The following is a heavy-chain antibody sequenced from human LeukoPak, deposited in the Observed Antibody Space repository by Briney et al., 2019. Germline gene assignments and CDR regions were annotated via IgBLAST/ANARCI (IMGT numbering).Heavy chain of an antibody. V-gene: IGHV3-7*01. J-gene: IGHJ3*02. CDR1: GFSFSSNW. CDR2: IKQDGSEK. CDR3: ASETMAHIGGFDI. D-gene: IGHD3-10*01. Sequence: SGGSLRLSFAASGFSFSSNWMSWVRQAPGKGLEGVANIKQDGSEKYYVDSVKGRFTIFRDNTENSLYLQMNSLRAEDTAVYYCASETMAHIGGFDIWGQGTLVTVSS.